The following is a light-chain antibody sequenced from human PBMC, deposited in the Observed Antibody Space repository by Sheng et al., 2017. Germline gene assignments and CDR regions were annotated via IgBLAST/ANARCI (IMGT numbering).Light chain of an antibody. Sequence: EIVLTQSPATLSLSPGDRAALSCRASQSLSNYLAWYQKKPGQAPRLLIYDTSNRAAGIPPRFSGSGSGTDFTLTISSLDPEDFASYYCQHYYTTPLTFGGGTKVEIK. CDR3: QHYYTTPLT. J-gene: IGKJ4*01. V-gene: IGKV3-11*01. CDR2: DTS. CDR1: QSLSNY.